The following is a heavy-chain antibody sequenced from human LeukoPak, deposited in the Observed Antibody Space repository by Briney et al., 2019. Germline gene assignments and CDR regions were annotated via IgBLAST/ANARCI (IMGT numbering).Heavy chain of an antibody. J-gene: IGHJ4*02. CDR1: GFTVSDSY. CDR3: ARASIAAAGYYFDY. CDR2: IYSGGST. V-gene: IGHV3-66*01. D-gene: IGHD6-13*01. Sequence: GGSLRLSCAASGFTVSDSYMSWVRQAPGKGLEWVSVIYSGGSTYYADSVKGRFTISRDNSKNTLYLQMNSLRAEDTAVYYCARASIAAAGYYFDYWGQGTLVTVSS.